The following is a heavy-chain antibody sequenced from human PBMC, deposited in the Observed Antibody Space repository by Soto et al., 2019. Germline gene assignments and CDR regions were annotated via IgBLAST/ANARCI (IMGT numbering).Heavy chain of an antibody. D-gene: IGHD3-10*01. J-gene: IGHJ5*02. CDR1: GFTFSSYG. CDR3: ARDLGVRGVIKYNWFDP. CDR2: IWYDGSNK. V-gene: IGHV3-33*01. Sequence: GGSLRLSCAASGFTFSSYGMHWVRQAPGKGLEWVAVIWYDGSNKYYADSVKGRFTISRDNSKNTLYLQMNSLRDEDTAVYYCARDLGVRGVIKYNWFDPWGQGTLVTVSS.